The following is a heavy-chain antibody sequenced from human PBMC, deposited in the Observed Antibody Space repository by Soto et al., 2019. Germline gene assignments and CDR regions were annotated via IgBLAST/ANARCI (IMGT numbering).Heavy chain of an antibody. CDR3: AKDIKQGSYDYYYYYGMDV. V-gene: IGHV3-23*01. D-gene: IGHD1-26*01. Sequence: EVQLLESGGGLVQPGGSLRLSCAASGFTFSSYAMSWVRQAPGKGLEWVSAISGSGGSTYYADSVKGRFTISRDNSKNTLHLQKNVLRAEDTAVYYCAKDIKQGSYDYYYYYGMDVWGQGTTVTVSS. CDR2: ISGSGGST. CDR1: GFTFSSYA. J-gene: IGHJ6*02.